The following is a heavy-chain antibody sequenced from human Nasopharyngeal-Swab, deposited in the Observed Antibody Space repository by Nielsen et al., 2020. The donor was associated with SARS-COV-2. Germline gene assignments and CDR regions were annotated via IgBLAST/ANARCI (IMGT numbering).Heavy chain of an antibody. CDR2: INHSGST. CDR1: GGSFSGFY. Sequence: SETLSPPCALYGGSFSGFYWSWIPPPPGKGLEWIGEINHSGSTNYNPSLKSRVTISVDTSKNQFSLKLSSVTAADTAVYYCARVYGSGKGWYYFDYWGQGTLVTVSS. CDR3: ARVYGSGKGWYYFDY. D-gene: IGHD3-10*01. J-gene: IGHJ4*02. V-gene: IGHV4-34*01.